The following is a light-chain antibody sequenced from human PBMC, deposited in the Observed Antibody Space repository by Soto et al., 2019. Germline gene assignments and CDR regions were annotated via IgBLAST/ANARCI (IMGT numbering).Light chain of an antibody. CDR1: SSDVGSYNL. CDR3: CSYAGSAV. V-gene: IGLV2-23*02. Sequence: QSVLTQPASVSGSPGQSITISCTGTSSDVGSYNLVSWYQQHPGKAPKLMIYEVSKRPSGVSNRFSGSKSGNTASLTISGLQAEDEADYYSCSYAGSAVFGGGTKLTVL. CDR2: EVS. J-gene: IGLJ3*02.